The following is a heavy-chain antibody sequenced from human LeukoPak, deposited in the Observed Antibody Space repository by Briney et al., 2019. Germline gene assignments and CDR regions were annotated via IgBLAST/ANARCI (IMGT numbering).Heavy chain of an antibody. Sequence: PGGSLRLSCVASGFTFSSYEMNWVRQAPGKGLEWLSYIGSSDSTTHYADSVKGRFTISRDNAKNSLYLQMNSLRAEDTAVYYCAKDPYVLLVLYYFDYWGQGTLVTVSS. CDR2: IGSSDSTT. D-gene: IGHD3-10*01. CDR3: AKDPYVLLVLYYFDY. CDR1: GFTFSSYE. J-gene: IGHJ4*02. V-gene: IGHV3-48*03.